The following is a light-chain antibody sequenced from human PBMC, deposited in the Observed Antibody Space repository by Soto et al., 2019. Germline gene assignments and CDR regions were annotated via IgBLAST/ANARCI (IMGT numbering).Light chain of an antibody. CDR2: EVN. J-gene: IGLJ1*01. V-gene: IGLV2-8*01. CDR1: SSDVGGYNY. CDR3: SSYAGSSNV. Sequence: QSVLTQPPSASVSPGQSVAISFTGTSSDVGGYNYVSWYQQHPGKAPKLMIYEVNKRPSVVPDRFSGSKSGNTASLTVSGLQAEDEADYYCSSYAGSSNVFGTGTKVTVL.